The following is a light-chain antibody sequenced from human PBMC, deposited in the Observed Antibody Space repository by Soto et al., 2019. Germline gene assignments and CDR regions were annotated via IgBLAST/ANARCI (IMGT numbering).Light chain of an antibody. CDR2: DAS. J-gene: IGKJ4*01. CDR1: QSVSGW. CDR3: QQFNNYPPRLT. V-gene: IGKV1-5*01. Sequence: DIQMAQSPSTLSASVGDTVTVTWRASQSVSGWLAWYQQKPGEAPKLLIYDASALPRGVPSRFSGSGSGTDFTLTISRLQPEDFATDYCQQFNNYPPRLTFGGGTKVDIK.